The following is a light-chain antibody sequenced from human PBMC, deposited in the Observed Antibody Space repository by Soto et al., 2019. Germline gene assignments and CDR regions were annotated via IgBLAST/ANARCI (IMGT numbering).Light chain of an antibody. V-gene: IGKV3-20*01. CDR3: QHYGSSPLT. Sequence: VLTQSPGTLSLSPGERATLSCRASQSVSSSHLTWYQQKPGQAPRLLIYGASSRATGIPDRFSGSGSGTDFTLTISRLEPEDFAVYYCQHYGSSPLTFGGGTKVESK. J-gene: IGKJ4*01. CDR1: QSVSSSH. CDR2: GAS.